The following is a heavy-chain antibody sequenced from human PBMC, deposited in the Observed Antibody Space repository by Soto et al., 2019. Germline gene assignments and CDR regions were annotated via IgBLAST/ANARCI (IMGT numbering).Heavy chain of an antibody. D-gene: IGHD6-19*01. CDR1: GDSVSGNSAA. CDR3: ASLSTVAGTGYYGMDV. V-gene: IGHV6-1*01. CDR2: TYYRSKWYN. J-gene: IGHJ6*02. Sequence: SQTLSLTCAISGDSVSGNSAAWNWIRQSPSRGLEWLGRTYYRSKWYNDYAVSVKSRTTINPDTSKNQFSLQLNSVTPEDTAVYYCASLSTVAGTGYYGMDVWGQGTTVTVSS.